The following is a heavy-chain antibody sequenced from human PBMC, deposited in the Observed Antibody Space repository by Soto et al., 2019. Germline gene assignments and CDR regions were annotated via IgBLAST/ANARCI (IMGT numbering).Heavy chain of an antibody. V-gene: IGHV1-2*04. CDR3: VRPQYDFWSGYYTGHDTFDM. D-gene: IGHD3-3*01. CDR2: INPSSGGK. CDR1: GYTFTDYY. Sequence: VASVKVSCKASGYTFTDYYIHWVRQAPGQGLERMGWINPSSGGKKYGQKFQGWVTMTGDTSISTAYMELTRLTSDDTAVYYCVRPQYDFWSGYYTGHDTFDMWGQGTMVTVSS. J-gene: IGHJ3*02.